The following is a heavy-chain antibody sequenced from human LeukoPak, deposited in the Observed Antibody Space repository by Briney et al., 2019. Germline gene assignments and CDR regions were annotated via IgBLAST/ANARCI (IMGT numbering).Heavy chain of an antibody. J-gene: IGHJ4*02. CDR3: ARGSSITMVRGVMEGFDY. CDR1: GYTFNGYY. Sequence: ASVKVSCKASGYTFNGYYMHWVRQAPGQGLEWMGWLNPDSAGTNYAQRFQGRVTMTRDTSISTAYMELSRLRSDDTAVYYCARGSSITMVRGVMEGFDYWGQGTLVTVSS. V-gene: IGHV1-2*02. CDR2: LNPDSAGT. D-gene: IGHD3-10*01.